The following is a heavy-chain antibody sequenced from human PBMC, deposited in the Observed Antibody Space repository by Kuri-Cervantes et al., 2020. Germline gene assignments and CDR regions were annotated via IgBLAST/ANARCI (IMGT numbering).Heavy chain of an antibody. Sequence: SVKVSCKASGGTFTNDGVNWMRQAPGQGLEWMGEIIPIFNTAKYAQKFQGRVTIIADKSTNTAYMELSSLRSEDTAVYYCAATVDKPFGEPVHAFDIWGQGTMVTVSS. CDR2: IIPIFNTA. J-gene: IGHJ3*02. V-gene: IGHV1-69*06. D-gene: IGHD3-10*01. CDR3: AATVDKPFGEPVHAFDI. CDR1: GGTFTNDG.